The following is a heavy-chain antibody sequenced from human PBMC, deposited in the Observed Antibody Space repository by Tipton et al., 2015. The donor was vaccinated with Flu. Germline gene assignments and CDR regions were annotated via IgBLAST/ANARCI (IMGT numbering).Heavy chain of an antibody. V-gene: IGHV3-23*01. D-gene: IGHD2-2*01. CDR2: ISGSGVIS. Sequence: SLRLSCAASGFTFSSYAMSWVRQAPGRGLEWVSGISGSGVISFYADSVKGRFTISRDKSKNALYLQMSSLRAEDTAVYYCARGPQVPVWPYYYGMDVWGQGTTVTVSS. CDR1: GFTFSSYA. J-gene: IGHJ6*02. CDR3: ARGPQVPVWPYYYGMDV.